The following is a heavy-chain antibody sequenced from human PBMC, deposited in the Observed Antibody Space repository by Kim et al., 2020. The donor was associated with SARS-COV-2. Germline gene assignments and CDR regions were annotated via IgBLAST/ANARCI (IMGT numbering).Heavy chain of an antibody. CDR1: GGSISSSSYY. CDR3: ARVCSSGWYLNAFDI. CDR2: IYYSGST. J-gene: IGHJ3*02. V-gene: IGHV4-39*01. Sequence: SETLSLTCTVSGGSISSSSYYWGWLRQPPGKGLEWIGSIYYSGSTYYNPSLKSRVTISVDTSKKKFSLKLSSVTAADTAVYYCARVCSSGWYLNAFDIWGQGTMVTVSS. D-gene: IGHD6-19*01.